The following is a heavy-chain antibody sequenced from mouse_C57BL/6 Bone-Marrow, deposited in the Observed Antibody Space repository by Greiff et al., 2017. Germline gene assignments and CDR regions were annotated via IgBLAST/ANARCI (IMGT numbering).Heavy chain of an antibody. V-gene: IGHV5-9-1*02. D-gene: IGHD1-1*01. J-gene: IGHJ4*01. Sequence: EVKLMESGEGLVKPGGSLKLSCAASGFTFSSYAMSWVRQTPEKRLEWVAYISSGGDYIYYADTVKGRFTISRDNARNTLYLQMSSLKSEDTAMYYCTRDYYGSSYNYAMDYWGQGASVTVSS. CDR1: GFTFSSYA. CDR2: ISSGGDYI. CDR3: TRDYYGSSYNYAMDY.